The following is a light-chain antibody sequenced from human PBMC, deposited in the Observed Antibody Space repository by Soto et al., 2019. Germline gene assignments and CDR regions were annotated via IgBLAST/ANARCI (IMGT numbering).Light chain of an antibody. CDR2: RNN. J-gene: IGLJ1*01. CDR1: SSNIGSNF. CDR3: AAWDDSLSGPLV. V-gene: IGLV1-47*03. Sequence: QSVLTQPPSASGTPGQRVTISCSGSSSNIGSNFVYWYQQLPGTAPKLLIYRNNQRPSGVPDRFSGSKSGTSASLAISGLWSEDEADYYCAAWDDSLSGPLVFGTGTKVTVL.